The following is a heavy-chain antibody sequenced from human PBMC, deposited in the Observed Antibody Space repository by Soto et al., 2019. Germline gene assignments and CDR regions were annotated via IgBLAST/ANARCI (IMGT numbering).Heavy chain of an antibody. CDR3: ARQMGQATTSYYYYGMDV. CDR2: IYYSGST. CDR1: GGSISSYY. D-gene: IGHD1-1*01. J-gene: IGHJ6*02. V-gene: IGHV4-59*01. Sequence: SETLSLTCTVSGGSISSYYWSWIRQPPGKGLEWIGYIYYSGSTNYNPSLKSRVTISVDTSKNQFSLKLSSVAAADTAVYYCARQMGQATTSYYYYGMDVWGQGTTVTVSS.